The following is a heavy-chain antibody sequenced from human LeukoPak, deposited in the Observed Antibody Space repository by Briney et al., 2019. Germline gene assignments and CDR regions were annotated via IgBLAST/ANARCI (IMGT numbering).Heavy chain of an antibody. CDR1: GASIRNHY. D-gene: IGHD6-6*01. CDR3: ATRPADTTWYGVFDY. CDR2: IFDNGNT. J-gene: IGHJ4*02. Sequence: PSETLSLTCAFSGASIRNHYWSWIRQPPGGGLEWMGYIFDNGNTDYNPSLKSRLTMSIDTSSNQFSLKLTSVTAADTALYFCATRPADTTWYGVFDYWSQGMLVTVSP. V-gene: IGHV4-59*11.